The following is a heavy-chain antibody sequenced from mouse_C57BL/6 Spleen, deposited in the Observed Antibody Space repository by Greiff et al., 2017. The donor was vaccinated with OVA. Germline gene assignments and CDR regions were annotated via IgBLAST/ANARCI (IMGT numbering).Heavy chain of an antibody. V-gene: IGHV1-64*01. CDR3: ARGGDSSLY. Sequence: QVQLQQPGAELVKPGASVKLSCKASGYTFTSYWMHWVKQRPGQGLEWIGMIHPNSGSTNYNEKFKGKATLTADKSSSTAYMQLSSLTSEDSAVYFCARGGDSSLYWGQGTTLTVSS. CDR1: GYTFTSYW. J-gene: IGHJ2*01. CDR2: IHPNSGST. D-gene: IGHD3-2*01.